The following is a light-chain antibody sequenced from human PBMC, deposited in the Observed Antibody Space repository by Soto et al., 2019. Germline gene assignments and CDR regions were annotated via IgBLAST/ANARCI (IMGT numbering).Light chain of an antibody. V-gene: IGLV1-40*01. CDR3: QSYDNSLSVHVV. Sequence: QSVLTQPPSVSGAPGQRVTISCTGSNSNIGAGFGVQWYQQFPRTAPRLLIYSNTNRPSGVPDRFSASKSGTSASLAITGLRAEDEADYYCQSYDNSLSVHVVFGGGTKLTVL. CDR2: SNT. J-gene: IGLJ2*01. CDR1: NSNIGAGFG.